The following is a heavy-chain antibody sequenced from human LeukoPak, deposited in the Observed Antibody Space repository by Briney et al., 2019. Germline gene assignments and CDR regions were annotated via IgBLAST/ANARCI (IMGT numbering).Heavy chain of an antibody. Sequence: ASVKVSCKASGYTFTSYGISWVRQAPGQGLEWMGWISAYNGNTNYAQKLQGRVTMTTDTSTSTAYMELRSLRSDDTAVYYCARDLEPFYYYDSGGRSLFDYWGQGTLVTVSS. J-gene: IGHJ4*02. D-gene: IGHD3-22*01. CDR3: ARDLEPFYYYDSGGRSLFDY. CDR1: GYTFTSYG. CDR2: ISAYNGNT. V-gene: IGHV1-18*01.